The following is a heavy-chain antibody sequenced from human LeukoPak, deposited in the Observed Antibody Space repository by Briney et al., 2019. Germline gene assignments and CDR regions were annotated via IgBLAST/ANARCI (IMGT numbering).Heavy chain of an antibody. Sequence: SGTLSLTCAVSGVSISSSEWWIWVRQPPGQGLEWIGEIHRAGRTRYNPSLKSRVTISMDYSKNQFSLKLTSVTAADTAIYYCGKTDIYFNPFDYWGPESRVTVSS. CDR1: GVSISSSEW. J-gene: IGHJ4*02. V-gene: IGHV4-4*02. CDR2: IHRAGRT. CDR3: GKTDIYFNPFDY. D-gene: IGHD3-9*01.